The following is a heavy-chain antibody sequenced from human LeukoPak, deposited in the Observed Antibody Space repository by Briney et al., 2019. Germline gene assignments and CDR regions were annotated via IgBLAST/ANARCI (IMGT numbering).Heavy chain of an antibody. V-gene: IGHV4-34*01. CDR1: GGSFSGYY. J-gene: IGHJ6*03. CDR3: ARRAGVVVPAASVYYYYYYMDV. Sequence: PSETLSLTCAVYGGSFSGYYWSWIRQPPGKWLEWIGEINHSGSTNYNPSLKSRVTISVDTSKNQFSLKLSSVTAADTAVYYCARRAGVVVPAASVYYYYYYMDVWGKGTTVTVSS. D-gene: IGHD2-2*01. CDR2: INHSGST.